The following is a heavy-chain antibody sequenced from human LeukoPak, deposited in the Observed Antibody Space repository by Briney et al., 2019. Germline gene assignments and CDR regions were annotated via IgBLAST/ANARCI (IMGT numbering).Heavy chain of an antibody. CDR1: GGSISSYY. D-gene: IGHD1-1*01. CDR3: ARHGTSSYYYYAMDV. CDR2: IYTSGST. V-gene: IGHV4-4*07. Sequence: SETLSLTCTVSGGSISSYYWSWMRQPAGKGLEWIGRIYTSGSTNYNPSLKSRVTMSVDTSKNQFSLKLSSVTAADTAVYYCARHGTSSYYYYAMDVWGQGTTVTVSS. J-gene: IGHJ6*02.